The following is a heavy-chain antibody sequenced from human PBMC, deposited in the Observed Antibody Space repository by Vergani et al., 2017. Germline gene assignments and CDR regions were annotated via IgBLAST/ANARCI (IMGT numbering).Heavy chain of an antibody. J-gene: IGHJ4*02. Sequence: VQLVESGGGLVQPGGSLRLSCAASGFTVSSNYMSWVRQAPGKGLEWVAVIWYDGSNKYYADSVKGRFTISRDNSKNTLYLQMNSLRAEDTAVYYCARGYSSRGNDYWGQGTLVTVSS. CDR3: ARGYSSRGNDY. V-gene: IGHV3-33*08. D-gene: IGHD6-13*01. CDR1: GFTVSSNY. CDR2: IWYDGSNK.